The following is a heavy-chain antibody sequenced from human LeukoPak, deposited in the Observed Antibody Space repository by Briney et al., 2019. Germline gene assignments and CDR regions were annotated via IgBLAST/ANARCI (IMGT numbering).Heavy chain of an antibody. CDR3: AKDPVVRFGELIVENWFDP. J-gene: IGHJ5*02. D-gene: IGHD3-10*01. Sequence: PGGSLRLSCAASGFTFSSYAMSWVRQAPGKGLEWVSAISGSGGSTYYADSVKGRFTISRDNSKNTLYLQMNSLRAEDTAVYYCAKDPVVRFGELIVENWFDPWGQGTLVTVSS. CDR1: GFTFSSYA. CDR2: ISGSGGST. V-gene: IGHV3-23*01.